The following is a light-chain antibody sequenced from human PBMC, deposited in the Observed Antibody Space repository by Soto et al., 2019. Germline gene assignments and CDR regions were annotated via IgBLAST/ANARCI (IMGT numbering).Light chain of an antibody. Sequence: QSVLTQPPSVSGAPGQSVTISCTGSSSNIGAGYDVHWYQQLPGTAPKLLIYSNSRRPSGVPDRFSGSKSGTSASLAITGLQAEDEADYYCQSYDGGLSAPYVFGTGTKVTVL. CDR1: SSNIGAGYD. J-gene: IGLJ1*01. CDR3: QSYDGGLSAPYV. V-gene: IGLV1-40*01. CDR2: SNS.